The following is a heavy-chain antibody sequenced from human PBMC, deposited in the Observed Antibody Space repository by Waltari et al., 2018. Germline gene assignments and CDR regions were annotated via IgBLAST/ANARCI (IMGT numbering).Heavy chain of an antibody. V-gene: IGHV4-61*09. CDR1: GGSISSGSYY. CDR2: IHTSGST. J-gene: IGHJ4*02. D-gene: IGHD6-19*01. Sequence: QVQLQESGPGLVKPSQTLSLTCTVSGGSISSGSYYWSWIRQPAGKGLEWIGYIHTSGSTNYTPSLKSRAAIAVDTSKNQFSLTLSSVTAADTAVYYCAAKQWVLYYFDFWGQGTLVTVSS. CDR3: AAKQWVLYYFDF.